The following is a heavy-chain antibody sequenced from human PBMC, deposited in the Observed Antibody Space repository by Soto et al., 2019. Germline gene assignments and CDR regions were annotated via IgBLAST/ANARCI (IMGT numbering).Heavy chain of an antibody. J-gene: IGHJ5*02. CDR1: GGTFSSYA. D-gene: IGHD1-20*01. CDR3: ARDPSRITGTRRFDP. CDR2: IIPIFGTA. Sequence: SVKVSCKASGGTFSSYAISWVRQAPGQGLEWMGGIIPIFGTANYAQKFQGRVTITADESTSTAYMELSSLRSEDTAVYYCARDPSRITGTRRFDPWGQGTLVTVSS. V-gene: IGHV1-69*13.